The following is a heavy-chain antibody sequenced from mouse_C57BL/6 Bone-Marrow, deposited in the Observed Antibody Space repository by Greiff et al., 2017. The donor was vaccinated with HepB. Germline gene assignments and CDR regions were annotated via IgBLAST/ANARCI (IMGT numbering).Heavy chain of an antibody. D-gene: IGHD1-1*01. CDR2: ISDGGSYT. J-gene: IGHJ2*01. CDR3: ARGYYGSNYFDY. CDR1: GFTFSSYA. Sequence: EVKLVESGGGLVKPGGSLKLSCAASGFTFSSYAMSWVRQTPEKRLEWVATISDGGSYTYYPDNVKGRFTISRDNAKNTLYLQMSHLKSEDTAMYYCARGYYGSNYFDYWGQGTTLTVSS. V-gene: IGHV5-4*03.